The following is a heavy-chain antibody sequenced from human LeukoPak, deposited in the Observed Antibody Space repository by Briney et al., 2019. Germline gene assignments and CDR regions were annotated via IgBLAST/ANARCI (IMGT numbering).Heavy chain of an antibody. D-gene: IGHD3-10*01. CDR3: ARLMVRGVDYYFDY. CDR2: ISSSSSYI. V-gene: IGHV3-21*01. CDR1: GFTFSSYS. Sequence: GSLRLPCAASGFTFSSYSMNWVRQAPGKGLEWVSSISSSSSYIYYADSVKGRFTISRDNAKNSLYLQMNSLRAEDTAVYYCARLMVRGVDYYFDYWGQGTLVTVSS. J-gene: IGHJ4*02.